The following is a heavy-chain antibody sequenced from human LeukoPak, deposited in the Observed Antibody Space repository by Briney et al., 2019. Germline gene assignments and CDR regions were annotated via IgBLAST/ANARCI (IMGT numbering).Heavy chain of an antibody. J-gene: IGHJ6*03. CDR1: GGSISSYY. Sequence: PSETLSLTCTVSGGSISSYYWSWIRQPPGKGLEWIGYIYYSGSTNYNPSLKSRVTISVDTSKNQFSLKLSSVTAADTAVYYCARVGVSDDYYYYYMDVWGKGTTVTVSS. D-gene: IGHD1-26*01. CDR3: ARVGVSDDYYYYYMDV. CDR2: IYYSGST. V-gene: IGHV4-59*01.